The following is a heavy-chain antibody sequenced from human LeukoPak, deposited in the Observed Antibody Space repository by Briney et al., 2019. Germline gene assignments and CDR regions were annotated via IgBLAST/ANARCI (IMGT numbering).Heavy chain of an antibody. CDR1: GGSISSGGYS. CDR3: ARLHYGEPTSWFDP. Sequence: TLSLTCAVSGGSISSGGYSWSWIRQPPGKGLGGIGYIYHSGSTYYNPSLKSRVTISVDRSKNQFSLKLSSVTAADTAVYYCARLHYGEPTSWFDPWGQGTLVTVSS. CDR2: IYHSGST. J-gene: IGHJ5*02. V-gene: IGHV4-30-2*01. D-gene: IGHD4/OR15-4a*01.